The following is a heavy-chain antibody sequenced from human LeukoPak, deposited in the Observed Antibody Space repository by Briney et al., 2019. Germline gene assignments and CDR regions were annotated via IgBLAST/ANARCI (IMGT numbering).Heavy chain of an antibody. J-gene: IGHJ4*02. V-gene: IGHV3-30*02. CDR3: AKGFGGNYPLSFDY. CDR1: GFTFSSYA. CDR2: IRYDGSNK. Sequence: GGSLRLSCAASGFTFSSYAMSWVRQAPGKGLEWVAFIRYDGSNKYYADSVKGRFTISRDNSKNTLYLQMNSLRAEDTAVYYCAKGFGGNYPLSFDYWGQGTLVTVSS. D-gene: IGHD4-23*01.